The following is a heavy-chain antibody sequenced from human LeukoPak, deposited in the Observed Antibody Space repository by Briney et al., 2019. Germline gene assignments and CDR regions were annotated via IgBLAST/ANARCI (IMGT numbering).Heavy chain of an antibody. D-gene: IGHD3-10*01. CDR1: GFTFSSYT. CDR2: ISTSSSYI. V-gene: IGHV3-21*01. CDR3: AKELITMVRGVINDFDY. Sequence: GGSLRLSCAASGFTFSSYTMNWVRQAPGKGLEWVSSISTSSSYIYYADSVKGRFTISRDNSKNTLYLQMNSLRAEDTAVYYCAKELITMVRGVINDFDYWGQGTLVTVSS. J-gene: IGHJ4*02.